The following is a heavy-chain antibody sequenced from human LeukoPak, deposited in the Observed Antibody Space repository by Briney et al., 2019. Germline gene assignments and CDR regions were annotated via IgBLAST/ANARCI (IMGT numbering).Heavy chain of an antibody. CDR1: GFTFSIYA. CDR2: ITGSGGGT. Sequence: GASLRLSCAASGFTFSIYAMSRVRQAPGKGLEWVLAITGSGGGTYYADSVKGRFTISRDNSKNTLYLQMNSLRAEDTAVYYCAKWGDYDVLTGYYDPYYWGQGTLVTVSS. D-gene: IGHD3-9*01. CDR3: AKWGDYDVLTGYYDPYY. V-gene: IGHV3-23*01. J-gene: IGHJ4*02.